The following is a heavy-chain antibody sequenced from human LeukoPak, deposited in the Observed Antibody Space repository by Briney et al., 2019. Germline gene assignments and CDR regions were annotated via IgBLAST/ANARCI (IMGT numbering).Heavy chain of an antibody. V-gene: IGHV3-30*02. CDR3: ANIPNSFGPDY. D-gene: IGHD3-16*01. CDR1: GFTFSSYW. CDR2: VQKDGNSK. J-gene: IGHJ4*02. Sequence: GSLRLSCAASGFTFSSYWMSWVRQAPGRGLEWVAFVQKDGNSKKYADSVKGRFTISRDNSKNTLYLQMNSLRVEDTAVYYCANIPNSFGPDYWGQGSLVTVSS.